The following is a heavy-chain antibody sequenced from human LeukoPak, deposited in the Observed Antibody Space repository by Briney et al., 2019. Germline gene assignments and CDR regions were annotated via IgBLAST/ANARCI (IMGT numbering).Heavy chain of an antibody. CDR1: GYTFTGYY. Sequence: ASVKVSCKASGYTFTGYYMHWVRQAPGQGLEWMGWINPNSGGTNYAQKFQCRVTMTRDTSISTAYMELSRLRSDDTAVYYCARDVGATTPAPSFDIWGQGTMVTVSS. D-gene: IGHD1-26*01. V-gene: IGHV1-2*02. CDR2: INPNSGGT. CDR3: ARDVGATTPAPSFDI. J-gene: IGHJ3*02.